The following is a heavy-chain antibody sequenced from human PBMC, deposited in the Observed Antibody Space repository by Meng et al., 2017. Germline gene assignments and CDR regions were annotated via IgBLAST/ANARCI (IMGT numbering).Heavy chain of an antibody. Sequence: SVKVSCKASGGSFSHYAFNWVRQGPGQGREWRGRVIPFLDRTDYAQKFQGRFTITTDESTTTIYMDLGSLTSDDTAVYFCARDARPYYSGSGSYYKVGKFDYWGQGGLVTVSS. V-gene: IGHV1-69*05. CDR3: ARDARPYYSGSGSYYKVGKFDY. J-gene: IGHJ4*02. CDR2: VIPFLDRT. D-gene: IGHD3-10*01. CDR1: GGSFSHYA.